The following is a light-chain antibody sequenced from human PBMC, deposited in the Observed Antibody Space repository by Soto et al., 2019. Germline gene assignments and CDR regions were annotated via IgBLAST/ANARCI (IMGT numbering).Light chain of an antibody. CDR2: GTS. CDR1: QSICNTY. V-gene: IGKV3-20*01. Sequence: EIVLTQSPGTLSLSPGERATLSCRPSQSICNTYLSWYQQKPGQAPRLLIYGTSRRATGIPDRFSGSGSGTDFALTISRLEPEDFAVYYCQQYSSTPYTFGQGTKLEIK. CDR3: QQYSSTPYT. J-gene: IGKJ2*01.